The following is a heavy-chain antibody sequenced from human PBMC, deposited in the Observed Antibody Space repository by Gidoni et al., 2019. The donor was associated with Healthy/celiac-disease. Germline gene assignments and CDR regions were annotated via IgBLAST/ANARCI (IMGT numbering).Heavy chain of an antibody. V-gene: IGHV3-21*01. J-gene: IGHJ4*02. D-gene: IGHD3-22*01. CDR2: ISSSSSYI. CDR1: GFTFSSDS. Sequence: EVQLVESGGGLVKPGGSLRPSCAALGFTFSSDSMNWVRQAPGKGLEWVSSISSSSSYIYYADSVKGRFTISRDNAKNSLYLQMNSLRAEDTAVYYCAVIHDSSGYYYSPFDYWGQGTLVTVSS. CDR3: AVIHDSSGYYYSPFDY.